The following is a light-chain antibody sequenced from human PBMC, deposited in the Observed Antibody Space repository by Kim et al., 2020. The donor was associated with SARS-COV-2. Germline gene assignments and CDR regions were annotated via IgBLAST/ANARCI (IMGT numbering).Light chain of an antibody. V-gene: IGKV3-15*01. Sequence: EIVMTQSPATLSVSPGERATLSCRASRNVNNNLAWYQQRSGQAPRLLIYGASTRATGIPARFSGSGSGTEFTLIISSLQSEDSAVYYCQQYNDWPPEITFGGGTKVDIK. CDR1: RNVNNN. J-gene: IGKJ4*01. CDR3: QQYNDWPPEIT. CDR2: GAS.